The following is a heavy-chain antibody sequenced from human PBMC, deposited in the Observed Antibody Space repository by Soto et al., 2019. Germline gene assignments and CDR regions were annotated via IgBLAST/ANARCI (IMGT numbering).Heavy chain of an antibody. CDR3: ARGSSTTWPFDY. CDR2: ISAYDGNT. D-gene: IGHD2-2*01. CDR1: GYTFTSYG. J-gene: IGHJ4*02. V-gene: IGHV1-18*01. Sequence: ASVKVSCKASGYTFTSYGISWVRQAPGQGLEWLGWISAYDGNTHYAQNMKGRITMTTDTSTSTAYMELRSLRSDDTAVYYCARGSSTTWPFDYWGQGTLVTVSS.